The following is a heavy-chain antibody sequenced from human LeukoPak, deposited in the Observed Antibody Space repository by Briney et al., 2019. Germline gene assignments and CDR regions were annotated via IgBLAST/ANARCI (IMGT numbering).Heavy chain of an antibody. CDR3: ARGPHPGGAGYNLIDH. CDR2: IYYSGST. Sequence: KSSETLSLTCTVSGGSINSSSYYWGWIRQPPRKGLEWIGSIYYSGSTYYNPSLKSRVTISVDTSKNQFSLKLSSVTAADTAVYYCARGPHPGGAGYNLIDHWGQGTLVTVSP. V-gene: IGHV4-39*01. CDR1: GGSINSSSYY. J-gene: IGHJ4*02. D-gene: IGHD5-24*01.